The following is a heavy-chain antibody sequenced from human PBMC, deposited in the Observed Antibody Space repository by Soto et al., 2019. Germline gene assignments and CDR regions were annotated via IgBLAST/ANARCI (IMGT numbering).Heavy chain of an antibody. D-gene: IGHD3-10*01. CDR2: IYYSGST. CDR1: GGSISSYY. Sequence: SETLSLTCTVSGGSISSYYWNWIRQPPGKGLEWIGYIYYSGSTNYNPSLKSRVTISVDTSKNQFSLKLSSVTAADTAVYYCARRYGGAFDIWGQGTMVTVSS. CDR3: ARRYGGAFDI. V-gene: IGHV4-59*08. J-gene: IGHJ3*02.